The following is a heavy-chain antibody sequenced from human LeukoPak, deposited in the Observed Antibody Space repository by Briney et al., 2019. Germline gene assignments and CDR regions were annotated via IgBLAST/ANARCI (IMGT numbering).Heavy chain of an antibody. CDR3: ARGRTYYYDTSGYYPSYYGMDV. J-gene: IGHJ6*02. CDR1: GGSFSGYY. CDR2: INHGEST. V-gene: IGHV4-34*01. Sequence: PSETLSLTCAVSGGSFSGYYWYWIRQPPGKGLEWIGEINHGESTNYNPSLKSRATLSVDTSKNQFSLKLTSVIAADTAVYYCARGRTYYYDTSGYYPSYYGMDVWGQGTTVIVSS. D-gene: IGHD3-22*01.